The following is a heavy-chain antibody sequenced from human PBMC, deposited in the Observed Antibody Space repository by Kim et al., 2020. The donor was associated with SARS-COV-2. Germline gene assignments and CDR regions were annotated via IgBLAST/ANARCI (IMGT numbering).Heavy chain of an antibody. V-gene: IGHV4-4*07. CDR2: IYTSGST. J-gene: IGHJ5*02. D-gene: IGHD6-13*01. Sequence: SETLSLTCTVSGGSISSYYWSWIRQPAGKGLEWIGRIYTSGSTNYNPSLKSRVTMSVDTSKNQFSLKLSSVTAADTAVYYCAREGSSWYTNWFDPWGQGTLVTVSS. CDR1: GGSISSYY. CDR3: AREGSSWYTNWFDP.